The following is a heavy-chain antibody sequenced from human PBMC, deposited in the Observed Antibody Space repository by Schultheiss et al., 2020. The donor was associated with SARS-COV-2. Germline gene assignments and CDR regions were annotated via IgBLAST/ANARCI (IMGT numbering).Heavy chain of an antibody. CDR3: ARPLANWGIRHPMDV. D-gene: IGHD7-27*01. V-gene: IGHV3-23*01. Sequence: GGSLRLSCAASGFTFSSYAMSWVRQAPGKGLEWVSAISGSGGSTYYADSVKGRLTISRDNSKNTLYLQMNSLRAEDTAVYYCARPLANWGIRHPMDVWGQGTTVTVSS. CDR2: ISGSGGST. CDR1: GFTFSSYA. J-gene: IGHJ6*02.